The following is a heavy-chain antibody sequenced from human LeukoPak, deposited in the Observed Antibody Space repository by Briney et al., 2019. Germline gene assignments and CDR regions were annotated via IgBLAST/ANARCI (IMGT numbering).Heavy chain of an antibody. D-gene: IGHD4-17*01. CDR3: AGDGDYWYFDL. V-gene: IGHV3-48*03. CDR2: ISSSGSTI. J-gene: IGHJ2*01. CDR1: GFTFSSYE. Sequence: GSLRLSCAASGFTFSSYEMNWVRQAPGKGLEWVSYISSSGSTIYYADSVKGRFTISRDNAKNPLYLQMNSLRAEDTAVYYCAGDGDYWYFDLWGRGTLVAVSS.